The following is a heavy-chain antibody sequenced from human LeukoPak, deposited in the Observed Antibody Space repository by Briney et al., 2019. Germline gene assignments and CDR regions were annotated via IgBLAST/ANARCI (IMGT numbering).Heavy chain of an antibody. D-gene: IGHD4-23*01. V-gene: IGHV3-23*01. CDR1: GITFSYYA. CDR2: ISDSGDGT. CDR3: ANARWYLDY. Sequence: GGSLRLSCAASGITFSYYAMSWVRQAPGKGLEWVSGISDSGDGTYYADSVKGRFTISIDNSKNTLYLQMNSLRAEDTAVYYCANARWYLDYWGQGTLVTVSS. J-gene: IGHJ4*02.